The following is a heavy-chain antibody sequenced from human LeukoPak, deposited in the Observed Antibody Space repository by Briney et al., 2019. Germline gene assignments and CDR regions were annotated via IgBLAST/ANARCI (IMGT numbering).Heavy chain of an antibody. CDR3: AKGVGYIVATSFDY. Sequence: GGSLRLSCAASGFTFSSYAMNWVRQAPGKGLEWVSAISGSGGSTYYADSVKGRFTISRDNSKNTLYLQMNSLRAEDTAVYYCAKGVGYIVATSFDYWGQGTLVTVSS. CDR1: GFTFSSYA. V-gene: IGHV3-23*01. J-gene: IGHJ4*02. CDR2: ISGSGGST. D-gene: IGHD5-12*01.